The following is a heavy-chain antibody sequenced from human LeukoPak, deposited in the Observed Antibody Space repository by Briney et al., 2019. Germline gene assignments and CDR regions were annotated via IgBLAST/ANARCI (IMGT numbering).Heavy chain of an antibody. V-gene: IGHV1-46*01. CDR3: TRRYLNGMDV. Sequence: ASVKVSCKASGYIFTSFYMHWVRQAPGQGLEWMGIINPSGGGTTYAQKFQGRVTMTRDTSTSKVYMELSSLRSEDTAVYYLTRRYLNGMDVWGQGTTVTVSS. CDR1: GYIFTSFY. D-gene: IGHD1-1*01. CDR2: INPSGGGT. J-gene: IGHJ6*02.